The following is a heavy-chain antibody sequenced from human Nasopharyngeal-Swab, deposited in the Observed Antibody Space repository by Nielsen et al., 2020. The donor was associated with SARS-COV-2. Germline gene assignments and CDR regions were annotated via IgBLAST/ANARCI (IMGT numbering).Heavy chain of an antibody. J-gene: IGHJ4*02. CDR3: ARESDGYNNYFNS. Sequence: SETLSLTCAVYGGSFSGYSWNWIRQPPGKGLEWIGYISYSGSTIYNPSLRSRVTISVDMSKKQISLRLSSVTAADTAVFYCARESDGYNNYFNSWGQGTLVTVSS. CDR1: GGSFSGYS. V-gene: IGHV4-59*01. CDR2: ISYSGST. D-gene: IGHD5-24*01.